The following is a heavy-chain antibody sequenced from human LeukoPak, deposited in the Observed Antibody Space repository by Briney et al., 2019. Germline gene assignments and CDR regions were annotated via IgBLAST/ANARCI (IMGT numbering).Heavy chain of an antibody. J-gene: IGHJ6*02. V-gene: IGHV4-4*07. CDR1: GGSISSYY. Sequence: SETLSLTCTVSGGSISSYYWSWIRQPAGKGLEWIGRIYTSGSTNYNPSLKSRVTMPVDTSKNQFSLKLSSVTAADTAVYYCARSSTAAARYYYGMDVWGQGTTVTVSS. D-gene: IGHD6-13*01. CDR3: ARSSTAAARYYYGMDV. CDR2: IYTSGST.